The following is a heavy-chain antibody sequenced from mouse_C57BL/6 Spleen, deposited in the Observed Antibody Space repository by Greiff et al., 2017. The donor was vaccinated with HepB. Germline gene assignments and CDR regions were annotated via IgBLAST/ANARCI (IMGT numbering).Heavy chain of an antibody. D-gene: IGHD2-2*01. J-gene: IGHJ1*03. V-gene: IGHV1-55*01. CDR1: GYTFTSYW. Sequence: VQLQQPGAELVKPGASVKLSCKASGYTFTSYWMHWVKQRPGRGLEWIGDIYPGSGSTNYNEKFKSKATLTVDTSSSTAYMQLSSLTSEDSAVYYCARGYGYDRYFDVWGTGTTVTVSS. CDR2: IYPGSGST. CDR3: ARGYGYDRYFDV.